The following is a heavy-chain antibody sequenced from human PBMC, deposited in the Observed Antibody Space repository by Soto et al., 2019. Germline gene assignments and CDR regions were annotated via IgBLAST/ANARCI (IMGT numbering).Heavy chain of an antibody. Sequence: QVQLVESGGGVVQPGRSLRLSCAASGFTFSSYGMHWVRQAPGKGLEWVAVISYDGSNKYYADSVKGRFTISRDNSKNTLYLQMNSLRAEDTAVYYCAKDSHDGWLQIFGVPVGDAFDIWGQGTMVTVSS. CDR1: GFTFSSYG. CDR2: ISYDGSNK. CDR3: AKDSHDGWLQIFGVPVGDAFDI. J-gene: IGHJ3*02. D-gene: IGHD6-19*01. V-gene: IGHV3-30*18.